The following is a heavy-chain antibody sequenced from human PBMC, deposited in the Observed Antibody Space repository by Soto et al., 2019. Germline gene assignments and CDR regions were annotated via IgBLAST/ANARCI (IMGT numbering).Heavy chain of an antibody. CDR1: GGSISSYY. D-gene: IGHD2-2*02. V-gene: IGHV4-59*01. CDR2: IYYSGST. J-gene: IGHJ5*02. Sequence: SETLSLTCTVSGGSISSYYWSWIRQPPGKGLEWIGYIYYSGSTNYNPSLKSRVTISVDTSKNQFSLKLSSVTAADTAVYYCARGPDCSSTSCYSWFDPWGQGTLVTVSS. CDR3: ARGPDCSSTSCYSWFDP.